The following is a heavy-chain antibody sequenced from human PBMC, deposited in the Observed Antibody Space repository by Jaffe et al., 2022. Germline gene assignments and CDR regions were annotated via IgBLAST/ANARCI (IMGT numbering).Heavy chain of an antibody. CDR3: ARDTGYYDILTGYYSYFDY. V-gene: IGHV4-61*02. Sequence: QVQLQESGPGLVKPSQTLSLTCTVSGGSISSGSYYWSWIRQPPGKGLEWIGRIYTSGSTNYNPSLKSRVTISVDTSKNQFSLKLSSVTAADTAVYYCARDTGYYDILTGYYSYFDYWGQGTLVTVSS. CDR1: GGSISSGSYY. J-gene: IGHJ4*02. CDR2: IYTSGST. D-gene: IGHD3-9*01.